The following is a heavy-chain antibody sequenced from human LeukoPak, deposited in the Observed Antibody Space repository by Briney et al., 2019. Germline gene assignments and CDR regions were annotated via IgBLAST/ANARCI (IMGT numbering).Heavy chain of an antibody. J-gene: IGHJ4*02. CDR1: GFTFTSYA. Sequence: GGSLRLSCAASGFTFTSYAKSWVRQAPGKGLEWVSAISGSGVSTYYADSVKGRFTISGDNSKNTVYLQMNSLRAEDTALYYCVYCSSSSCYKTGNYFDSWGQGTPVTVSS. D-gene: IGHD2-2*02. V-gene: IGHV3-23*01. CDR2: ISGSGVST. CDR3: VYCSSSSCYKTGNYFDS.